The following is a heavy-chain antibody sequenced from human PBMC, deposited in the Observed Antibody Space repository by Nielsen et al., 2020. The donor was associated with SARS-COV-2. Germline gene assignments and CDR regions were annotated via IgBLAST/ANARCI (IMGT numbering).Heavy chain of an antibody. D-gene: IGHD2-15*01. Sequence: ASVKVSYKASGYTFNNNGFSWVRQAPGQGLEWVGWVSAYNANTNYAQKLQGRVTMTTDTSTSTAYMELRSLRSDDTAVYYCARAVGSAFYYYYMDVWGQGTAVTVSS. CDR2: VSAYNANT. CDR3: ARAVGSAFYYYYMDV. V-gene: IGHV1-18*04. CDR1: GYTFNNNG. J-gene: IGHJ6*03.